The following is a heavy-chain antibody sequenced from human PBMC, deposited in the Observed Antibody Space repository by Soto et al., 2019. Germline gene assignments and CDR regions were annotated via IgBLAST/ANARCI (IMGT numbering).Heavy chain of an antibody. V-gene: IGHV4-59*01. CDR3: ARARCSGGGCWLGWFDP. CDR2: IYYSGST. Sequence: KTSETLSLTCTVSGGSISSYYWSWIQQPPGKGLEWIGYIYYSGSTNYNPSLKSRVTISVDTSKNQFSLKLSSVTAADTAVYYCARARCSGGGCWLGWFDPWGQGTLVTVSS. J-gene: IGHJ5*02. CDR1: GGSISSYY. D-gene: IGHD2-15*01.